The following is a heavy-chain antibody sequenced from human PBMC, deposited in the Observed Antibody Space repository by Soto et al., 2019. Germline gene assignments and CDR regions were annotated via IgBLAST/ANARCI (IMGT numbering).Heavy chain of an antibody. CDR3: ASTYCSSTSCYFKSLDY. J-gene: IGHJ4*02. CDR1: GGTFSSYA. V-gene: IGHV1-69*13. D-gene: IGHD2-2*01. Sequence: SVKVSCKASGGTFSSYAISWVRQAPGQGLEWMGGIIPIFGTANYAQKFQGRVTITADESTSTAYMELSSLRSEDTAVYYCASTYCSSTSCYFKSLDYWGQGTLVTVPQ. CDR2: IIPIFGTA.